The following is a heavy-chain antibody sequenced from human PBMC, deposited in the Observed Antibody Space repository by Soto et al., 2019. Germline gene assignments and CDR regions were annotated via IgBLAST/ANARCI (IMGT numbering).Heavy chain of an antibody. Sequence: QAQLLQSGGELKKSGASVKVSCKASGYTFNTYGISWVRQAPGQGLEWMAWISIHNGNTNFAQKFQGRVTLTTDTSTSTANRELRSLRSAHTAVYYCARMSTVVNSDYYVDVWGGGPTVTVSS. CDR1: GYTFNTYG. J-gene: IGHJ6*03. D-gene: IGHD2-21*01. CDR2: ISIHNGNT. CDR3: ARMSTVVNSDYYVDV. V-gene: IGHV1-18*04.